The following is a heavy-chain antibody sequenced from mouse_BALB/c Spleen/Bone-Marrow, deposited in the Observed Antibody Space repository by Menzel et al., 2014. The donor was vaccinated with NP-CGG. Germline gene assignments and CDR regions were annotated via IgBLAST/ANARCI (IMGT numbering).Heavy chain of an antibody. J-gene: IGHJ2*01. CDR1: GYTFTSYW. CDR3: TRSYGSSYEYYFDY. D-gene: IGHD1-1*01. CDR2: IYPSDSYT. V-gene: IGHV1-69*02. Sequence: QVQLQQSGAELVRPGASVKLSCKASGYTFTSYWINWVKQRPGQGLEWIGNIYPSDSYTNYNQKFKDKATLTVDKSSSTAYMQLNSPTSEDSAVYYCTRSYGSSYEYYFDYWGRGTTLTVSS.